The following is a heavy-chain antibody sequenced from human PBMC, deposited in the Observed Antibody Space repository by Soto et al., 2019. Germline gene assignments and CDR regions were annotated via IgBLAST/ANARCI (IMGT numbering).Heavy chain of an antibody. J-gene: IGHJ4*02. D-gene: IGHD6-19*01. CDR3: RNGGHRSSQAQTSGRLASY. CDR1: GFTFSSYA. V-gene: IGHV3-23*01. CDR2: ISGSGGST. Sequence: PGVSLRLSCAASGFTFSSYAMSWVRQAPGKGLEWVSAISGSGGSTYYADSVKGRFTISRDNSKNTLYLQMNSLRAEDTAVYYCRNGGHRSSQAQTSGRLASYWGQGTLVIVSP.